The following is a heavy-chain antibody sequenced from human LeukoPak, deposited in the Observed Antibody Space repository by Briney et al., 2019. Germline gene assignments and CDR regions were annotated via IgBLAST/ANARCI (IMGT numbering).Heavy chain of an antibody. CDR2: INHSGSN. D-gene: IGHD6-13*01. Sequence: SETLSLTCAVYGGSFSGYYWSWIRQPPGKGLEWIGEINHSGSNNYNPSLKSRVTISVDTSKNQFSLKLSSVTAADTAVYYCARGPGYSSLWYFDYWGQGTLVTVSS. J-gene: IGHJ4*02. CDR1: GGSFSGYY. CDR3: ARGPGYSSLWYFDY. V-gene: IGHV4-34*01.